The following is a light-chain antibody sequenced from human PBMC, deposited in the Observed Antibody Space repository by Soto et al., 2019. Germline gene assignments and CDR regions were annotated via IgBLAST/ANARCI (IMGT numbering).Light chain of an antibody. CDR3: HQYDNSPQT. CDR1: QSVSSSY. CDR2: NAS. Sequence: EIVLTQSPGTLSLSPGERATLSCRASQSVSSSYLAWYQQKPGQAPRLLIYNASTRATGIPDRFSGGGSGTDFTLSISRLKPEDFAVYYCHQYDNSPQTFGQGTKVDIK. V-gene: IGKV3-20*01. J-gene: IGKJ1*01.